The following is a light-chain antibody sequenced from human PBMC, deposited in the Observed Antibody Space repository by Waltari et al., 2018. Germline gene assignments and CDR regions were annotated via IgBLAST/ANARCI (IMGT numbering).Light chain of an antibody. Sequence: QLVLTQSPSASASLGASVKLTCTLSSGHSSNIIAWHQQQPEKGPRYLMKVNSDGSHSKGDEIPGRFSGASSVPERYRPISCLPSEDEADYYFQTGGHGTWVFGGGTKLTVL. CDR3: QTGGHGTWV. CDR1: SGHSSNI. CDR2: VNSDGSH. V-gene: IGLV4-69*01. J-gene: IGLJ3*02.